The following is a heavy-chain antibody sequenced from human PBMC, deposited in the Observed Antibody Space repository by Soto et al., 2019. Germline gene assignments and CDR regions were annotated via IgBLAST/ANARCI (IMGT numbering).Heavy chain of an antibody. CDR2: MNPNSGNT. CDR3: ARGNIAVAAVDY. V-gene: IGHV1-8*01. J-gene: IGHJ4*02. Sequence: ASVKVSCKASGYTFTSYDINWVRQATGQGLEWMGWMNPNSGNTGYAQKFQGRVTMTRNTSISTAYMELSSLRSEDTAVYYCARGNIAVAAVDYWGQGTLVTVSS. CDR1: GYTFTSYD. D-gene: IGHD6-19*01.